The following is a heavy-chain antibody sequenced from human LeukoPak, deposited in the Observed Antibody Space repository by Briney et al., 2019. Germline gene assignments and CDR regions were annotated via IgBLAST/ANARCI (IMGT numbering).Heavy chain of an antibody. D-gene: IGHD5-18*01. CDR2: IYSGGST. Sequence: GGSLRLSCTASGFTFSSYSLNWVRQAPGKGLEWVSVIYSGGSTYYADSVKGRFTISRDNSKNTLYLQMNSLRAEDTAVYYCARVGGYSYVHSDYWGQGTLVTVSS. V-gene: IGHV3-53*01. CDR1: GFTFSSYS. J-gene: IGHJ4*02. CDR3: ARVGGYSYVHSDY.